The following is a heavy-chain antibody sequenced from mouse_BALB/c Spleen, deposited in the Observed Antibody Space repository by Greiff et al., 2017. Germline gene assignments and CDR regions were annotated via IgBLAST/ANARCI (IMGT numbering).Heavy chain of an antibody. D-gene: IGHD2-1*01. J-gene: IGHJ1*01. CDR3: ARWRGNYWYFEV. CDR2: ISCYNGAT. Sequence: LVKTGASVKISCKASGYSFTGYYMHWVKQSHGKSLEWIGYISCYNGATSYNQKFKGKATFTVDTSSSTAYMQFNSLTSEDSAVYYCARWRGNYWYFEVWGAGTTVTVSS. V-gene: IGHV1S34*01. CDR1: GYSFTGYY.